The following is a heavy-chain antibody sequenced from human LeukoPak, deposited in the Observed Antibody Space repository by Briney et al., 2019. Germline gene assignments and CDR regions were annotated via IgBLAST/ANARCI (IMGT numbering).Heavy chain of an antibody. J-gene: IGHJ4*02. CDR3: AREVGGYCSGGSCHFDY. CDR1: GYTFTSYY. Sequence: ASVKVSCKASGYTFTSYYMHWVRQAPGQGLEWMGIINPSGGSTNYAQKFQGRVTITTDESTSTAYMELSSLRSEDTAVYYCAREVGGYCSGGSCHFDYWGQGTLVTVSS. CDR2: INPSGGST. V-gene: IGHV1-46*01. D-gene: IGHD2-15*01.